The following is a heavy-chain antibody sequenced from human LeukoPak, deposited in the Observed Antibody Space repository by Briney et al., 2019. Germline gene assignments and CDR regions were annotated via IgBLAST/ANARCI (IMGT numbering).Heavy chain of an antibody. CDR1: GGSISSYY. CDR3: ARNTDAFDI. D-gene: IGHD1/OR15-1a*01. Sequence: PSETLSLTCAVSGGSISSYYWSWIRQPPGKGLEWIGYIYYSGSTNYNPSLKSRVTISVDTSKNQFSLKLSSVTAADTAVYYCARNTDAFDIWGQGTMVTVSS. J-gene: IGHJ3*02. V-gene: IGHV4-59*08. CDR2: IYYSGST.